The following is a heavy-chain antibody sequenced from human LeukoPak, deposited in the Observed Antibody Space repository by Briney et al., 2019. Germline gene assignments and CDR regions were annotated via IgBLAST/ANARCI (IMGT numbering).Heavy chain of an antibody. CDR1: GGSISSSSYY. CDR3: VTRPVTYYYGSGSFYNDDY. J-gene: IGHJ4*02. D-gene: IGHD3-10*01. CDR2: IHYSGST. Sequence: PSETLSLTCTVSGGSISSSSYYWGCIRQPPGKGLEWIGSIHYSGSTYCNPSLKSRVTISVDTSKNQFPLKLSSVTAADTAVYYCVTRPVTYYYGSGSFYNDDYWGQGTLVAVSS. V-gene: IGHV4-39*01.